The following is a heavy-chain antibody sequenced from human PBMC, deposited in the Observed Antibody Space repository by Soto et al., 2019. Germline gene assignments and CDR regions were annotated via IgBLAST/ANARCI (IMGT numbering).Heavy chain of an antibody. CDR3: TTGPLLLWFGESLPFGY. CDR1: GFTFSSYA. J-gene: IGHJ4*02. Sequence: GGSLRLSCAASGFTFSSYAMSWVRQAPGKGLEWVSAISGSGGSTYYAESGKGRFTISRDNSKNTLYLQMNSLKTEDTAVYYCTTGPLLLWFGESLPFGYWGQGTLVTVSS. D-gene: IGHD3-10*01. CDR2: ISGSGGST. V-gene: IGHV3-23*01.